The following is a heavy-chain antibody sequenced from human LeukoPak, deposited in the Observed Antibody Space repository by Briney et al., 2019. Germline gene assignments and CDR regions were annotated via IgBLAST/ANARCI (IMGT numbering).Heavy chain of an antibody. CDR2: IPFDGSNK. J-gene: IGHJ4*02. V-gene: IGHV3-30*02. CDR3: ASIDY. Sequence: PGGSLRLSCSASGFTFSSYGMHWVRQAPGKGLEWVAFIPFDGSNKYYADSVKGRFTVSRDNSKNTLSLQMNSLTTEDTAVYYCASIDYWGRGTLVTVSS. CDR1: GFTFSSYG.